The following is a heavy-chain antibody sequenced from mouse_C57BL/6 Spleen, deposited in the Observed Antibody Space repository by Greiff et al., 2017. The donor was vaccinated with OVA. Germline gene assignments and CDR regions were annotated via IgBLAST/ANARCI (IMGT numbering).Heavy chain of an antibody. J-gene: IGHJ1*03. Sequence: QVQLQQPGTELVKPGASVKLSCKASGYTFTSYWMHWVKQTPGQGLEWIGNINPSNGGTNYNEKFKSKATLTVDKSSSTAYMQLSSLTSEDSAVYYCARSGLGAYWYFDVWGTGTTVTVSS. CDR1: GYTFTSYW. V-gene: IGHV1-53*01. CDR2: INPSNGGT. CDR3: ARSGLGAYWYFDV. D-gene: IGHD3-3*01.